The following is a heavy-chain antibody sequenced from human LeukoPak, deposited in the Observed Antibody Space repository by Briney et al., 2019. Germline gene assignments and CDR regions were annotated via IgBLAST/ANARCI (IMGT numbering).Heavy chain of an antibody. Sequence: GGSLRLSCAASGFTFSIYAMSWVRQAPGKGLEWVSAISGSGGSTYYADSVKGRFTISRDNSKNTLYLQMNSLRAEDTAVYYCAKDRDSSGWYGGYWFDPWGQGTLVTVSS. D-gene: IGHD6-19*01. CDR2: ISGSGGST. CDR1: GFTFSIYA. CDR3: AKDRDSSGWYGGYWFDP. J-gene: IGHJ5*02. V-gene: IGHV3-23*01.